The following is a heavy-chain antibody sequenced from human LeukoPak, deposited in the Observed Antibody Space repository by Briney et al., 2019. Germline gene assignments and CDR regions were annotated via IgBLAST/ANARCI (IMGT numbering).Heavy chain of an antibody. CDR2: IRYDGSNK. J-gene: IGHJ6*03. CDR1: GFTFSHYG. Sequence: PGGSLRLSCAASGFTFSHYGMHWVRQAPGKGLEWVAFIRYDGSNKYYADSVKGRFTISRDNSKNTLYLQMNSLRAEDTAVYYCAKDGNSGWYNYYYYMDVWGKGTTVTVSS. D-gene: IGHD6-19*01. V-gene: IGHV3-30*02. CDR3: AKDGNSGWYNYYYYMDV.